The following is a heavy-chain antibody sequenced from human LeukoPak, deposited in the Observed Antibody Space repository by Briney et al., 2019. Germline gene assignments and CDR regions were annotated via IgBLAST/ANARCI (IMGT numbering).Heavy chain of an antibody. CDR1: GGSISSYY. CDR2: IYTSGST. Sequence: SETLSLTCTVSGGSISSYYWSWIRQPAGKGLEWIGRIYTSGSTNYNPSLKSRVTMSVDTSKNQFSLKLSSVTAADTAVYYCARHHPAYSSGWRIDYWGQGTLVTVSS. CDR3: ARHHPAYSSGWRIDY. V-gene: IGHV4-4*07. D-gene: IGHD6-19*01. J-gene: IGHJ4*02.